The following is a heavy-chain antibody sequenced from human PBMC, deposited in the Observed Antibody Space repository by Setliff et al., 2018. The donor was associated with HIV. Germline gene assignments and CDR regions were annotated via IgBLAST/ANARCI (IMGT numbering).Heavy chain of an antibody. D-gene: IGHD1-26*01. CDR2: IFLRNGET. CDR3: ATGWDTLLNP. Sequence: ASVKVSCKASGHNSDFCIHWVQQAPGGRLAWMGRIFLRNGETRYSEKFQGRLTLSIDTSKSQFSLNLTSTTAADTAVYYCATGWDTLLNPWGQGTLVTVSS. J-gene: IGHJ5*02. CDR1: GHNSDFC. V-gene: IGHV1-2*06.